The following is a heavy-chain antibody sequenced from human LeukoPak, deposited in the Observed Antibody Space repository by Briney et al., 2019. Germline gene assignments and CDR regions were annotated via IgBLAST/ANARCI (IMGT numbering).Heavy chain of an antibody. V-gene: IGHV3-30*02. D-gene: IGHD4-11*01. CDR1: GFTFSRYW. Sequence: GGSLRLSCAASGFTFSRYWMNWVRQAPGKGLEWVAFIRYDGSNKYYADSVKGRFTISRDNSKNTLYLQMNSLRAEDTAVYYCAKDLEDSFDYWGQGTLVTVSS. CDR3: AKDLEDSFDY. J-gene: IGHJ4*02. CDR2: IRYDGSNK.